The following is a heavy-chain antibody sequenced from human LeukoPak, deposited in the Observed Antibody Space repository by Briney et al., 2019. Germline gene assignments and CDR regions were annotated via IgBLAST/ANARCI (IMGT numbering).Heavy chain of an antibody. Sequence: ASVKVSCKASGGTFSSYAISWVRQAPGQGLEGMGRINPNSGGTNYSQKFQGRVTMTRDTSISTTYMQTSRLTSDDTAVYYCARVEGDYSSGYLPHYWGQGTLVTVSS. D-gene: IGHD6-19*01. CDR1: GGTFSSYA. J-gene: IGHJ4*02. CDR2: INPNSGGT. CDR3: ARVEGDYSSGYLPHY. V-gene: IGHV1-2*06.